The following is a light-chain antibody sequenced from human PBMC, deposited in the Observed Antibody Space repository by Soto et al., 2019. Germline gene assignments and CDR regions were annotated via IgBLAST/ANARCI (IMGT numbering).Light chain of an antibody. CDR2: GAS. CDR1: QSVSSTF. CDR3: QQFESSVT. J-gene: IGKJ1*01. Sequence: EIVLTQSPGSLSLSPGERATLSCRASQSVSSTFFAWYQQRPGQAPRLLMYGASSRATCIPERFSGSGSGTDFTLTISRLEPEDFGVYYCQQFESSVTFGQGTKVEIK. V-gene: IGKV3-20*01.